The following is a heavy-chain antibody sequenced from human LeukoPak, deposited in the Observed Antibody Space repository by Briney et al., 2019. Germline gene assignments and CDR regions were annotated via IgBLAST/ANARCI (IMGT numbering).Heavy chain of an antibody. CDR3: AKDRRSYYDSSGYYDY. CDR2: ISYDGSNK. D-gene: IGHD3-22*01. V-gene: IGHV3-30*18. J-gene: IGHJ4*02. Sequence: GRSLRLSCAASGFTFSSYGMHWVRQAPGKGLEWVAVISYDGSNKYYADSVKGRFTISRGNSKNTLYLQMNSLRAEDTAVYYCAKDRRSYYDSSGYYDYWGQGTLVTVSS. CDR1: GFTFSSYG.